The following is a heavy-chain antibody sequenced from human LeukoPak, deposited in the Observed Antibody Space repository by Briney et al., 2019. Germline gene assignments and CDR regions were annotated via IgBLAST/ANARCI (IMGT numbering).Heavy chain of an antibody. CDR1: GFTFSIYC. CDR3: ARDYGMDV. J-gene: IGHJ6*04. CDR2: KWYEGSNK. V-gene: IGHV3-33*01. Sequence: GSSQTLSCALSGFTFSIYCIQWARQAPGGGLEWVAVKWYEGSNKFYAASLKGRFTISRNNSKNTLYLQMKSLRAEDTVVYYCARDYGMDVWGKGTTVSVSS.